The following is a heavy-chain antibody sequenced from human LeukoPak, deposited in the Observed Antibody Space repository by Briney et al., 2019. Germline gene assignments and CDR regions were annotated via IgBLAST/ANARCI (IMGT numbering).Heavy chain of an antibody. J-gene: IGHJ4*02. CDR2: IKQDGSEK. CDR1: VFTFSSYW. CDR3: ARDLTHSDFDY. Sequence: PGGSLRLSCAASVFTFSSYWMSWVRQAPGQGLEWVANIKQDGSEKYYVDSVKGRFTISRDNAKNSLYLQMNSLRAEDTAVYYCARDLTHSDFDYWGQGTLVTVSS. D-gene: IGHD6-13*01. V-gene: IGHV3-7*01.